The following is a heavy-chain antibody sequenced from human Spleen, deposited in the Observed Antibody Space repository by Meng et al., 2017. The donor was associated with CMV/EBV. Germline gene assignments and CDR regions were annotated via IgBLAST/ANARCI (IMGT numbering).Heavy chain of an antibody. Sequence: GGSLRLSCAASGFTFSGFAMHWVRQASGKGLEWVGRIRTRANTYATAYAASVKGRFTISRDDSKNTAYLQMTSLKTEDTAVYYCTIHREGFYGMDVWGRGTTVTVSS. V-gene: IGHV3-73*01. CDR3: TIHREGFYGMDV. J-gene: IGHJ6*02. CDR2: IRTRANTYAT. CDR1: GFTFSGFA.